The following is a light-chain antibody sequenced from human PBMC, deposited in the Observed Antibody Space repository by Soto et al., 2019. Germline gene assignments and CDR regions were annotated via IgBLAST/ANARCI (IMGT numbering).Light chain of an antibody. CDR2: EDH. V-gene: IGLV2-23*01. Sequence: SVLPQPASVSGSPGQSITISCTGTSSDVGRYSLVSWYQQHPGKAPKLMISEDHKRPSGVSNRFSGSKSGNTASLTISELQTEDEADYYCCSYAGSNTWVFGTGTKVTVL. J-gene: IGLJ1*01. CDR3: CSYAGSNTWV. CDR1: SSDVGRYSL.